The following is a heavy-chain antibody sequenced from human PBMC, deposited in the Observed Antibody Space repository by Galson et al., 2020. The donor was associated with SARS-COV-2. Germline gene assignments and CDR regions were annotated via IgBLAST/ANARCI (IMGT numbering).Heavy chain of an antibody. Sequence: GESLKISCAASGFTFSDFMMTWVRQTIGKGLEWVSTIGTAGHTYYAGSVKGRFTISRENAKNSLYLQMNSLRAGDTAVYYCARGGNYYYGSGSWYFDLWGRGTLVTVSS. CDR3: ARGGNYYYGSGSWYFDL. CDR2: IGTAGHT. CDR1: GFTFSDFM. V-gene: IGHV3-13*01. D-gene: IGHD3-10*01. J-gene: IGHJ2*01.